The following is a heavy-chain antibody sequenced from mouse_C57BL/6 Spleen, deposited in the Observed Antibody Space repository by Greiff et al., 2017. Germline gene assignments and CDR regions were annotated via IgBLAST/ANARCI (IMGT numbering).Heavy chain of an antibody. Sequence: VQLQQSGAELARPGASVKLSCKASGYTFTSYGISWVMQRTGQGLEWIGEIYPRSGNTYYNEKFKGKATLTADKSSSTAYMELRSLTSEDSAVYFCASGTYYYGSSYGNWFAYWGQGTLVTVSA. V-gene: IGHV1-81*01. J-gene: IGHJ3*01. CDR2: IYPRSGNT. CDR1: GYTFTSYG. CDR3: ASGTYYYGSSYGNWFAY. D-gene: IGHD1-1*01.